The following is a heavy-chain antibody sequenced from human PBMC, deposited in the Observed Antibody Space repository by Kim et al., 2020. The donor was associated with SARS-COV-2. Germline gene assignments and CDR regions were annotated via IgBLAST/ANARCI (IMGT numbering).Heavy chain of an antibody. V-gene: IGHV3-9*01. Sequence: GGSLRLSCAASGFTFDDYAMHWVRQAPGKGLEWVSGISWNSDDIGYADSVKGRFTISRDNPKNSLYLQMNSLRTEDTALYYCVKDMGRIVGTTGYWGQGTLVTVSS. CDR1: GFTFDDYA. CDR2: ISWNSDDI. CDR3: VKDMGRIVGTTGY. D-gene: IGHD1-26*01. J-gene: IGHJ4*02.